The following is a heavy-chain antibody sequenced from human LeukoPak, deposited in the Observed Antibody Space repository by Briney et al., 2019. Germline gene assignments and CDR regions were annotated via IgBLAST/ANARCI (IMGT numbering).Heavy chain of an antibody. D-gene: IGHD6-19*01. CDR3: AKDLSIAVAGRSYYFDY. V-gene: IGHV3-23*01. CDR1: GFTFSNYA. Sequence: GESLRLSCAASGFTFSNYAMSWVRQAPGKGLEWVSAVSGGGSETYYADSVKGRFTISRDNSKNTLYLQMNSLRAEDTAAYHCAKDLSIAVAGRSYYFDYWGQGTLVTVSS. J-gene: IGHJ4*02. CDR2: VSGGGSET.